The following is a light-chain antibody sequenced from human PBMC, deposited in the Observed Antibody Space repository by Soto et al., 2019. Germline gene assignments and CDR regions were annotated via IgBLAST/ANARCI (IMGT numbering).Light chain of an antibody. CDR1: QSVSSD. CDR3: QHRSNWPRIS. CDR2: DAS. V-gene: IGKV3-11*01. Sequence: EIVLTQSPATLSLSPGERATLSCRASQSVSSDLAWYQQKPGQAPRLLIYDASNRATGIPDRFSGSGSGTDFTLSISSLEPEDFAFYHCQHRSNWPRISFGQGTRLEIK. J-gene: IGKJ5*01.